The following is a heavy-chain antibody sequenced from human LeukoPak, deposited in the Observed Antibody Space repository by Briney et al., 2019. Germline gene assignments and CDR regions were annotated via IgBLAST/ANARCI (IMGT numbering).Heavy chain of an antibody. CDR3: VRDLYSSGWTDAFDI. D-gene: IGHD6-19*01. V-gene: IGHV4-39*07. J-gene: IGHJ3*02. Sequence: SETLSLTCTVSGGSISSSGYYWGWIRQSPGKGLEWIGTIDYSGRTYYKSSLKSRVTISVETSKTQFSLKVSSVTAADTAVYYCVRDLYSSGWTDAFDIWGQGTMVTVSS. CDR1: GGSISSSGYY. CDR2: IDYSGRT.